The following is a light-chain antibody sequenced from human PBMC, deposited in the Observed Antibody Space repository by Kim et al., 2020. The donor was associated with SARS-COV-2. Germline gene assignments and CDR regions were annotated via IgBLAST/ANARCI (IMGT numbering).Light chain of an antibody. Sequence: VKLTCTLSSGHSSYAIAWHQQKPEKGPRYLMKLNSDGSHSKGDGIPDRFSGSSSGAERYLTISSLQSEDEADYYCQTWGTGIHVVFGGGTQLTVL. J-gene: IGLJ2*01. CDR2: LNSDGSH. CDR1: SGHSSYA. CDR3: QTWGTGIHVV. V-gene: IGLV4-69*01.